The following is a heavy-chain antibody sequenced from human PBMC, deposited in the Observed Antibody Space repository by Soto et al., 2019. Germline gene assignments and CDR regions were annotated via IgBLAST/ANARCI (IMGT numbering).Heavy chain of an antibody. D-gene: IGHD3-3*01. CDR1: GYTFTGYY. V-gene: IGHV1-2*02. Sequence: WASVKVSCKASGYTFTGYYMHWVRQAPGQGLEWMGWINPNSGGTNYAQKFQGRVTMTRDTSISTAYMELSRLRSDDTAVYYCARTGDFGVVDALDVWGQGTTVTVSS. CDR2: INPNSGGT. J-gene: IGHJ6*02. CDR3: ARTGDFGVVDALDV.